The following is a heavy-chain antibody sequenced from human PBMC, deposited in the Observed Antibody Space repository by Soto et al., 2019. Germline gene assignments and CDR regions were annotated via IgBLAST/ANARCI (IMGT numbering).Heavy chain of an antibody. CDR2: VNPILSMS. V-gene: IGHV1-69*04. Sequence: SVNGSSKAPAETFSFYGVNWVRPAPGLGLEWMGRVNPILSMSNYAQRFQGRVTMTADKSTSTAYMELSGLRSEDTAMYYCATSYGSGYRAFDYWGQGALVTVSS. CDR1: AETFSFYG. D-gene: IGHD3-10*01. CDR3: ATSYGSGYRAFDY. J-gene: IGHJ4*02.